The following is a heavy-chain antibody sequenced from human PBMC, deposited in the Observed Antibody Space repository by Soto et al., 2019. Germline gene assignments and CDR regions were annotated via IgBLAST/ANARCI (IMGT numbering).Heavy chain of an antibody. CDR2: MNPNSGNT. CDR1: GYTFTSYD. D-gene: IGHD2-8*01. J-gene: IGHJ6*02. Sequence: ASVKVSCKASGYTFTSYDINWVRQATGQGLEWMGWMNPNSGNTGYAQKFQGRVTMTRNTSISTAYMELSSLRSEDTAVYYCARGGGRVIMVYALPYYYYGMDVWGQGTTVTVS. V-gene: IGHV1-8*01. CDR3: ARGGGRVIMVYALPYYYYGMDV.